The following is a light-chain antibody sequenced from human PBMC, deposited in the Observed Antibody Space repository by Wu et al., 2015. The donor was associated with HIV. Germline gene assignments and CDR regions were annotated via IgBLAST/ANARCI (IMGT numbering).Light chain of an antibody. J-gene: IGKJ1*01. Sequence: NILTQSPDTLPLSPGQTTILSCRASQSVSAPQLAWYQQKSGQGPRLLIYGTFNRATGVPDRFTGSGSATHFTLTISRLEPEDFAIYYCHQYNNWPPKSTFGQGTKVDIK. CDR2: GTF. V-gene: IGKV3-20*01. CDR1: QSVSAPQ. CDR3: HQYNNWPPKST.